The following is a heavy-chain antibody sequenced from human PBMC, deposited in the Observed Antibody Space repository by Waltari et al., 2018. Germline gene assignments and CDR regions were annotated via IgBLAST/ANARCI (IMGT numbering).Heavy chain of an antibody. Sequence: QVQLVQSGAEVKKPGSSVKVSCKASGGTFSSYAISWVRQAPGQGLEWMGRIIPILGTANYAQKFQGRVTITADKATSTAYMELSSLRSEDTAVYYCARGPSSSPASYYYYMDVWGKGTTVTISS. CDR2: IIPILGTA. V-gene: IGHV1-69*13. CDR1: GGTFSSYA. D-gene: IGHD6-6*01. J-gene: IGHJ6*03. CDR3: ARGPSSSPASYYYYMDV.